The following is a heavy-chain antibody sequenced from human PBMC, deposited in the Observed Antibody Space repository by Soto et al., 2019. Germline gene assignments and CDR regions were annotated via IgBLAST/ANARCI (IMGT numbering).Heavy chain of an antibody. J-gene: IGHJ4*02. CDR2: IGNSGTII. CDR3: ARGRRETLYYFDY. Sequence: PGGSLRLTCAASGFTFSDYFMTWIRQAPGKGLEWVSYIGNSGTIIYYADSVKGRFTISRDNAKNSLYLQMNSLRGEDTAVYYCARGRRETLYYFDYWGQGTLVTVSS. D-gene: IGHD1-26*01. CDR1: GFTFSDYF. V-gene: IGHV3-11*01.